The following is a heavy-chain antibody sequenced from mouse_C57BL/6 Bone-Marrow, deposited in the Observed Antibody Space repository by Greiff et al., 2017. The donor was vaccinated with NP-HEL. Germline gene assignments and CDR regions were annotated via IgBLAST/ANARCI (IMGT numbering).Heavy chain of an antibody. CDR1: GFTFSDAW. Sequence: EVMLVESGGGLVQPGGSMKLSCAASGFTFSDAWMDWVRQSPEKGLEWVAEIRNKANNHATYYAESVKGRFTISRDDSKSSVYLQMNSLRAEDTGIYYCTRRRITTVVAPYYFDYWGQGTTLTVSS. J-gene: IGHJ2*01. D-gene: IGHD1-1*01. V-gene: IGHV6-6*01. CDR3: TRRRITTVVAPYYFDY. CDR2: IRNKANNHAT.